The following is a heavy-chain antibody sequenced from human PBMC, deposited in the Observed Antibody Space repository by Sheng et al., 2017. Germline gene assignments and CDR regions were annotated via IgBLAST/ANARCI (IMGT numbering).Heavy chain of an antibody. CDR3: ARGNGGYDPLGAFDI. J-gene: IGHJ3*02. CDR2: ISYDGSNK. Sequence: QVQLVESGGGVVQPGRSLRLSCAASGFTFSSYAMHWVRQAPGKGLEWVAVISYDGSNKYYADSVKGRFTISRDNSKNTLYLQMNSLRAEDTAVYYCARGNGGYDPLGAFDIWGQGTMVTVSS. V-gene: IGHV3-30-3*01. CDR1: GFTFSSYA. D-gene: IGHD5-12*01.